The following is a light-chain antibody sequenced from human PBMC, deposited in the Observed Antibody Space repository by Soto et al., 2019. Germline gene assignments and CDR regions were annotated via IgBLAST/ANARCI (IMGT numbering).Light chain of an antibody. Sequence: DIQMTQSPSSLYAAVGDRVTINCRASQDSNKYFYWYHQTPGKAPKLLIFSTFTLYSEVTSRFSGSRAGTDFPLTISSLQPEDFATYYCQQRYSSPYTFGQGTQVEIK. CDR2: STF. J-gene: IGKJ2*01. V-gene: IGKV1-39*01. CDR3: QQRYSSPYT. CDR1: QDSNKY.